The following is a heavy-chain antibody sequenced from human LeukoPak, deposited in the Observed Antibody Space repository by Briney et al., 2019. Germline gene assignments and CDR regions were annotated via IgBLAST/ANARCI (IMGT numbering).Heavy chain of an antibody. CDR1: GFTLSSYW. CDR2: IKQDGSEK. V-gene: IGHV3-7*01. J-gene: IGHJ4*02. D-gene: IGHD3-22*01. CDR3: ARDYYYDSSGSFYY. Sequence: PGGSLRLSCAASGFTLSSYWMSWVRQAPGKGLEWVANIKQDGSEKYYVDSVKGRFTISRDNAKNSLYLQMNSLRAEDTAVYYCARDYYYDSSGSFYYWGQGTLVTVSS.